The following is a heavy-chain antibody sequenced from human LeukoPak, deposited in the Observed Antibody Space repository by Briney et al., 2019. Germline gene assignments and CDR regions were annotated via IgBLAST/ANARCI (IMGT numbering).Heavy chain of an antibody. CDR3: ARGPRKLDY. CDR2: INHSGST. J-gene: IGHJ4*02. Sequence: SETLSLTCTVSGASVSGSPYYWSWIRQPPGKGLEWIGEINHSGSTNYNPSLKSRVTISVDTSKNQFSLKLSSVTAADTAVYYCARGPRKLDYWGQGTLVTVSS. CDR1: GASVSGSPYY. V-gene: IGHV4-34*01.